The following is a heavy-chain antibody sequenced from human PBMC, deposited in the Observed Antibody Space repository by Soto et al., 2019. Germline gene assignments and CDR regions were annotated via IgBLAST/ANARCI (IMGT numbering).Heavy chain of an antibody. Sequence: SETLSLTCSVSGGSISGYSCTWIRKAPEKGLEWIGYIYYTGNSNYNASLKSRVTISMDTSKTQFSLRLTSVTAADTAVYYCARGYSYGKYDYWGQGTLVTVSS. V-gene: IGHV4-59*01. D-gene: IGHD5-18*01. CDR2: IYYTGNS. CDR1: GGSISGYS. J-gene: IGHJ4*02. CDR3: ARGYSYGKYDY.